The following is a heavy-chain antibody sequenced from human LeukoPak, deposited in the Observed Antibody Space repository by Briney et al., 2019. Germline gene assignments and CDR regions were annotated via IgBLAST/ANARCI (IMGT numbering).Heavy chain of an antibody. V-gene: IGHV3-23*01. CDR2: ITSAGAP. CDR1: GFPFSNYA. J-gene: IGHJ3*01. CDR3: ARDPNGDYIGAFEF. D-gene: IGHD4-17*01. Sequence: PGGSLRLSCAASGFPFSNYAVMCVRQARGQGLEWFSAITSAGAPRYADSVKGRFTISRDSSKNTLYLQMNSLRAEDTAQYFCARDPNGDYIGAFEFWGQGTGVTVSS.